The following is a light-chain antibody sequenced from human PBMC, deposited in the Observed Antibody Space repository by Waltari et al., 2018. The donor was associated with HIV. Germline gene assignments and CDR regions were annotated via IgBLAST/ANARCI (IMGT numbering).Light chain of an antibody. CDR2: AAS. J-gene: IGKJ4*01. V-gene: IGKV1-39*01. CDR1: QSISSH. CDR3: QQIYSTPLP. Sequence: DIQMTQSPSSLSASVGDRVKITCRASQSISSHLNWYQQKPGKAPKLLIYAASSLHSGVPSMFRGSGSETDFTLTISSLQPEDFATYYCQQIYSTPLPSGGGTKLDLK.